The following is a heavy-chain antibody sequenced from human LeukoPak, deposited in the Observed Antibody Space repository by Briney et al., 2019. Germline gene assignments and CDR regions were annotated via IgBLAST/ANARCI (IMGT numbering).Heavy chain of an antibody. CDR1: GYTFTSYA. CDR3: AREPDSSTSFGRGYSGYDSDY. D-gene: IGHD5-12*01. J-gene: IGHJ4*02. CDR2: MNPNSGNT. Sequence: ASVKVSCKASGYTFTSYAMHWVRQATGQGLEWMGWMNPNSGNTGYAQKFQGRVTMTRNTSISTAYMELSSLRSEDTAVYYCAREPDSSTSFGRGYSGYDSDYWGQGTLVTVSS. V-gene: IGHV1-8*01.